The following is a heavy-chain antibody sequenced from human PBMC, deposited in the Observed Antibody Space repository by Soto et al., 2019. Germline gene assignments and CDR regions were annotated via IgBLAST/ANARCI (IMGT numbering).Heavy chain of an antibody. J-gene: IGHJ6*03. CDR1: GGSISSYY. D-gene: IGHD6-19*01. CDR2: IYYSGST. V-gene: IGHV4-59*01. Sequence: QVQLQESGPGLVKPSETLSLTCTVSGGSISSYYWSWIRQPPGKGLEWIGYIYYSGSTNYNPSLKSRVTISVDTSKNQFSLKLSSVTAADTAVYYCARGEGHSSGWYVGYYYYYYMDVWGKGTTVTVSS. CDR3: ARGEGHSSGWYVGYYYYYYMDV.